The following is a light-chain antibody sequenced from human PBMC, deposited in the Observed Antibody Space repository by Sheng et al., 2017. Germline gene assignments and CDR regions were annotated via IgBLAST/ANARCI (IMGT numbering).Light chain of an antibody. CDR3: QQANSFPLT. CDR1: QSISSY. V-gene: IGKV1-39*01. J-gene: IGKJ4*01. Sequence: DIQMTQSPSSLSASVGDRVTITCRASQSISSYLNWYQQKPGKTPNLLIYAASTLQSGVPSRFSGSASGTDFTLTISSLQPEDFATYYCQQANSFPLTFGGGTKVELK. CDR2: AAS.